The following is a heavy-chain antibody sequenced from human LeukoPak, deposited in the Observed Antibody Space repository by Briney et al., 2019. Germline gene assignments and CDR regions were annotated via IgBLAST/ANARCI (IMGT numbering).Heavy chain of an antibody. CDR1: GFTLSSYS. Sequence: GGSLRLSCAASGFTLSSYSMIWVRQAPGKGLEWVSSISSSSSYIYYADSVKGRFTISRDNAKNRLYLQMNSLRAEDTAVYYCARGDERDHFDYWGQGTLVTVSS. V-gene: IGHV3-21*01. CDR2: ISSSSSYI. CDR3: ARGDERDHFDY. J-gene: IGHJ4*02.